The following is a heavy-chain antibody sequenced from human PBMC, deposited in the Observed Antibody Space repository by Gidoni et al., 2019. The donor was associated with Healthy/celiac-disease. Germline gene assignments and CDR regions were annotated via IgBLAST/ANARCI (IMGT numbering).Heavy chain of an antibody. Sequence: EVQLLESGGGLVQLGGSLRLSCAASGFPFSSYAMSWVRQAPGKGLEWVSAISGSGGSTYYADSVKGRFTISRDNSKNTLYLQMNSLRAEDTAVYYCAKDKVLGQWLVTAIDYWGQGTLVTVSS. CDR2: ISGSGGST. V-gene: IGHV3-23*01. CDR1: GFPFSSYA. CDR3: AKDKVLGQWLVTAIDY. J-gene: IGHJ4*02. D-gene: IGHD6-19*01.